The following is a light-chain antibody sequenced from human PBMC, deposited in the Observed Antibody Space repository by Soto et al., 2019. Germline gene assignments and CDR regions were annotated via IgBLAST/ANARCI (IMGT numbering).Light chain of an antibody. CDR1: QSISSH. Sequence: DIQMTPSPSSLSASVGDKVTKTCRASQSISSHLNWYQQKPGKAPQLLIYEASSLQGGVPSRFSGSGSGTDFTLTISRLQADDFAIYYCQQRYSMPLTFGPG. V-gene: IGKV1-39*01. CDR2: EAS. CDR3: QQRYSMPLT. J-gene: IGKJ3*01.